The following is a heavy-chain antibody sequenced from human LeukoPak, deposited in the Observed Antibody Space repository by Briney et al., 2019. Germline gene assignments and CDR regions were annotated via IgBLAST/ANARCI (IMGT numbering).Heavy chain of an antibody. J-gene: IGHJ4*02. CDR3: AKDSQGVVVVPAGHFDY. D-gene: IGHD2-2*01. Sequence: GRFTISRDNAKNSLYLQMNSLRAEDTALYYCAKDSQGVVVVPAGHFDYWGQGTLVTVSS. V-gene: IGHV3-9*01.